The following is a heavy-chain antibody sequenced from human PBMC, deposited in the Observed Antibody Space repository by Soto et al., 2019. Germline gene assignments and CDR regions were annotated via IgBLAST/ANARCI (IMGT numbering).Heavy chain of an antibody. CDR2: INSDGSTT. CDR1: GFTFCSSW. Sequence: GGSPRLSCAASGFTFCSSWMHWVRQAPGKGLVWVSRINSDGSTTSYADSVKGRFTISRDNAKNTLYLQMNSLRAEDTAVYYSARGPPYSSPDYWGQGTLVTVSS. CDR3: ARGPPYSSPDY. D-gene: IGHD6-13*01. V-gene: IGHV3-74*01. J-gene: IGHJ4*02.